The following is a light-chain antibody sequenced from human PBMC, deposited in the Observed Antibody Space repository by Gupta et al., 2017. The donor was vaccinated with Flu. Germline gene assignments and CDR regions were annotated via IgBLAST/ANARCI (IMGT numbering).Light chain of an antibody. CDR3: SSFTSSDTWV. V-gene: IGLV2-14*01. Sequence: QSALTQPASVSASPGQSITISCTGTSSDIGRYNYVSWSQQYPGKAPKLMIYEVINRPSGVSSRFSGSKSADTVSLTIYGLQAEDEATYYCSSFTSSDTWVFGGGTKLTVL. CDR1: SSDIGRYNY. J-gene: IGLJ3*02. CDR2: EVI.